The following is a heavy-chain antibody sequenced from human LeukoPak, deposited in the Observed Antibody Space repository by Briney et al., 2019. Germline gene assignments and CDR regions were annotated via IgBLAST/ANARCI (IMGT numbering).Heavy chain of an antibody. D-gene: IGHD1-1*01. V-gene: IGHV3-53*01. CDR2: IYSGGST. CDR3: ARGQNVPA. CDR1: GFSVSNNY. Sequence: PGGSLRLSCAASGFSVSNNYMNWVRQAPGKGLEWVSVIYSGGSTYYADSVKGRFTISRDNSKNTLYLQMNSLRAEDTAVYHCARGQNVPAWGQGTLVTVSS. J-gene: IGHJ4*02.